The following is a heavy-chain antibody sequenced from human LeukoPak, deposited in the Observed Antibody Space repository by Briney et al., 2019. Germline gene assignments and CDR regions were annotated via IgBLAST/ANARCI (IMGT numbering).Heavy chain of an antibody. J-gene: IGHJ2*01. V-gene: IGHV4-59*01. CDR2: IYYSGST. Sequence: PSGTLSLTCTVSGGSISSYYWSWIRQPPGKGLEWIGYIYYSGSTNYNPSLKSRVIISVDTSKNQFSLKLSSVTAADTAVYYCARGDRAAWYFDLWGRGTLVTVSS. CDR3: ARGDRAAWYFDL. CDR1: GGSISSYY.